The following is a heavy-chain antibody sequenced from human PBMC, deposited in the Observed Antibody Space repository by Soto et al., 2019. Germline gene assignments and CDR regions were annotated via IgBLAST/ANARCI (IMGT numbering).Heavy chain of an antibody. CDR2: ISYDGSNK. J-gene: IGHJ4*02. CDR3: AKDGVYCSGGSCHIGGREYYFDY. Sequence: QVQLVESGGGVVQPGRSLRLSCAASGFTFSSYGMHWVRQAPGKGLEWVAVISYDGSNKYYADSVKGRFTISRDNSKNTLYLQMNSLRAEDTAVYYCAKDGVYCSGGSCHIGGREYYFDYWGQGTLVTVSS. CDR1: GFTFSSYG. V-gene: IGHV3-30*18. D-gene: IGHD2-15*01.